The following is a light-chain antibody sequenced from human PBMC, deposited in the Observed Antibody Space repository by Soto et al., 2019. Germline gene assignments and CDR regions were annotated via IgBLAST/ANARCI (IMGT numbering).Light chain of an antibody. CDR3: QQYDNLPLT. CDR1: QTISKF. CDR2: DAS. V-gene: IGKV1-33*01. J-gene: IGKJ4*01. Sequence: DLQMTQSPSSLSASVGDRVTITCRASQTISKFLNWYQQKPGKAPKLLIYDASNLETGVPSRFSGSGSGTDFTFTISSLQPEDIATYYCQQYDNLPLTFGGGTKVEIK.